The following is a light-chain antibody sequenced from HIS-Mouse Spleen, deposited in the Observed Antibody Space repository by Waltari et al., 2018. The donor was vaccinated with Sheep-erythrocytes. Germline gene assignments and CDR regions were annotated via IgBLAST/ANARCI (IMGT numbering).Light chain of an antibody. Sequence: IQMTQSPSSLSASVGDRVTITCQASQDISNYLKWYQQKPGKDPKLLIYDASNLETGVPSRFSGSGSGTDFTFTISSLQPEDIATYYCQQYDNLPLTFGGGTKVEIK. CDR2: DAS. CDR3: QQYDNLPLT. CDR1: QDISNY. V-gene: IGKV1-33*01. J-gene: IGKJ4*01.